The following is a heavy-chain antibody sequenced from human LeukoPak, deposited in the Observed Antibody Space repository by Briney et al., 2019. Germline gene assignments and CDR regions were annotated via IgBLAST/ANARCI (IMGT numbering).Heavy chain of an antibody. CDR1: GFTVSSNY. V-gene: IGHV3-66*02. J-gene: IGHJ2*01. CDR2: MYSEGRT. CDR3: ARDRVFGWYFDL. D-gene: IGHD3-10*01. Sequence: PGESLRLSCAASGFTVSSNYMNWVRQAPGKGLEWVSIMYSEGRTKYADSVKGRFTISRDNSKNTLNLQMNSLTVEDTAVYYCARDRVFGWYFDLWGRGTLVTVSS.